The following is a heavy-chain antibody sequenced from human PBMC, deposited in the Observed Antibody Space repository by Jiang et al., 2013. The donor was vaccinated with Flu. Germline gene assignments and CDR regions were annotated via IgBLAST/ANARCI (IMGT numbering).Heavy chain of an antibody. CDR2: IYWNDDK. D-gene: IGHD3-9*01. V-gene: IGHV2-5*01. Sequence: VGVGWIRQPPGKALEWLALIYWNDDKRYSPSLKSRLTITKDTSKNQVVLTMTNMDPVDTATYYCAHRLRYFDYWGQGTLVTVSS. CDR1: VG. CDR3: AHRLRYFDY. J-gene: IGHJ4*02.